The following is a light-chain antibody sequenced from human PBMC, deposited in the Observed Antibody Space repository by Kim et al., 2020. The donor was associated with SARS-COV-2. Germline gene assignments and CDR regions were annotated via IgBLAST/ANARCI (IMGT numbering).Light chain of an antibody. CDR3: LQHSSYPLS. J-gene: IGKJ4*01. CDR2: AAS. Sequence: DIQMTQSPSSLSASVGDRVTITCRVSQDIGSDLDWYQKKSGKAPKRLIYAASSLVSGVPPRFSGSGSGTEFTLTISDLQPEDFATYYCLQHSSYPLSFGGGTKVDIK. V-gene: IGKV1-17*02. CDR1: QDIGSD.